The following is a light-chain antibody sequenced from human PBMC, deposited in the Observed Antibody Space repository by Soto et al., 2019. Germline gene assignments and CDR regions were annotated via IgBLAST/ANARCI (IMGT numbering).Light chain of an antibody. CDR3: TSYRSETTPPYG. J-gene: IGLJ1*01. Sequence: QSVLTQPASVSGSPGQSITISCTGTSSDIGAYNFVSWYQHHPGKAPKLLIYEVAYRPSGISNRFSGSKSANTASLTISGLQAEAEDDYFCTSYRSETTPPYGFGSGTKVTV. V-gene: IGLV2-14*01. CDR1: SSDIGAYNF. CDR2: EVA.